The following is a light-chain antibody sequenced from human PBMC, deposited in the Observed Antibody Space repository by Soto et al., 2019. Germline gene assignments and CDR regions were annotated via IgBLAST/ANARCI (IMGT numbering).Light chain of an antibody. J-gene: IGLJ3*02. V-gene: IGLV2-23*01. CDR1: SSDVGSYNL. CDR3: CSYAGSSNWV. CDR2: EDS. Sequence: QSALTQPASVSGSPGQSITISCTGTSSDVGSYNLVSWYQQHPGKAPKLMIYEDSKRPSGVSNRFSGSKSGNTASLTISGLQAEDEADYYCCSYAGSSNWVFGGATKVTVL.